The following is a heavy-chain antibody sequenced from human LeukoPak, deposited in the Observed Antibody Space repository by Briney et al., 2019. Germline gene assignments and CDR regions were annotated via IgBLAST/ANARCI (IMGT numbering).Heavy chain of an antibody. CDR3: ATDSSGYYFIDAFDI. CDR2: ISGSGGST. J-gene: IGHJ3*02. D-gene: IGHD3-22*01. CDR1: GFTFSSYA. Sequence: PGGSLRLSCAASGFTFSSYAMSWVRQAPGKGLEWVSAISGSGGSTYYADSVKGRFTISRDNSKNTLYLQMNSLRAEDTAVYYCATDSSGYYFIDAFDIWGQGTMVTVSS. V-gene: IGHV3-23*01.